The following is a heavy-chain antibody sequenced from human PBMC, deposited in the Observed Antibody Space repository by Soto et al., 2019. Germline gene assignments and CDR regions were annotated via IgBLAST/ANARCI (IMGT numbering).Heavy chain of an antibody. Sequence: GGSLRLSCAASGFTFSSYAMSWVRQAPGKGLEWVSAISGSGGSTYYADSVKGRFTISRDNSKNTLYLQMNSLRAEDTAVYYCAKGVYDFWSGYYSNPVFDYWGQGTLVTVSS. CDR3: AKGVYDFWSGYYSNPVFDY. V-gene: IGHV3-23*01. CDR2: ISGSGGST. D-gene: IGHD3-3*01. J-gene: IGHJ4*02. CDR1: GFTFSSYA.